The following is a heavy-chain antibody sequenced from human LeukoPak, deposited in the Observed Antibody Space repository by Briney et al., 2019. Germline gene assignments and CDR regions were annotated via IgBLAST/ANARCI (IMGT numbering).Heavy chain of an antibody. CDR2: IYYSGST. V-gene: IGHV4-39*07. CDR3: ARESNRYGMDI. J-gene: IGHJ6*02. CDR1: GGSISSSSYY. Sequence: PSETLSLTCTVSGGSISSSSYYWGWIRQPPGKGLEWIGSIYYSGSTYYNPSLKSRVTISVDTSKNQFSLKLSSVTAADTAVYYCARESNRYGMDIWGQGTTVTVSS. D-gene: IGHD2/OR15-2a*01.